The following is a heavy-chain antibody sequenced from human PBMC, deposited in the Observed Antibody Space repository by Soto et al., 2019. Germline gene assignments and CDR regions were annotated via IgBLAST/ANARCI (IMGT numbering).Heavy chain of an antibody. Sequence: ASVKVSCKASGYTFTSYYMHWVRQAPGQGLEWMGIINPSGGSTSYAQKFQGRVTMTRDTSTSTVYMELSSLRSEDTAVYYCARDSRYYDSSGHNPTSMDVWGQGTTVTVPS. J-gene: IGHJ6*02. CDR3: ARDSRYYDSSGHNPTSMDV. D-gene: IGHD3-22*01. CDR1: GYTFTSYY. CDR2: INPSGGST. V-gene: IGHV1-46*01.